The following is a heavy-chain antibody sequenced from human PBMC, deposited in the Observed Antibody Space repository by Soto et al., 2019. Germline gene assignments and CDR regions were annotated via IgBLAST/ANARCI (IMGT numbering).Heavy chain of an antibody. CDR1: GGSISSSSYY. V-gene: IGHV4-39*01. Sequence: QLQLQESGPGLVKPSETLSLTCTVSGGSISSSSYYWGWIRQPPGKGLEWIGSIYYSGSTYYNPSLKSRVTISVDTSKNQFSLKLSSVTAADTAVYYCARHEKGVLLWFGGAMDVWGQGTTVTVSS. D-gene: IGHD3-10*01. J-gene: IGHJ6*02. CDR2: IYYSGST. CDR3: ARHEKGVLLWFGGAMDV.